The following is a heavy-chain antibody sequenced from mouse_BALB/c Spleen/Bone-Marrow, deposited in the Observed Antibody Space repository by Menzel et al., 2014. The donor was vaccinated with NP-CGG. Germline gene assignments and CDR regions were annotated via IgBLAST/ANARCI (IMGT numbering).Heavy chain of an antibody. V-gene: IGHV7-3*02. CDR3: ARDMGGLLFDY. CDR1: GFTFTDYY. Sequence: EVHLVESGGGLVQPGGSLRLSCATSGFTFTDYYMNWVRQPPGKALERLGFIRNKAYSYTTEYSASVKGRFTISRDNSQSILYLQMNTLRAEDSATYYCARDMGGLLFDYWGQGTTLTVSS. CDR2: IRNKAYSYTT. D-gene: IGHD2-3*01. J-gene: IGHJ2*01.